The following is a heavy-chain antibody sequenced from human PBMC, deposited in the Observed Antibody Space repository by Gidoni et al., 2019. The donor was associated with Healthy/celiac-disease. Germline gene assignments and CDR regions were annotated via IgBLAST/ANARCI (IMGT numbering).Heavy chain of an antibody. J-gene: IGHJ4*02. Sequence: QLQLQESGPGLVKPSETLSLTCTVSGGSISSSSYSWGWIRKPPGKGLEWIGSIYYSGSTYYNPSLKSRVTISVDTSKNQFSLKLSSVTAADTAVYYCASGGGPFDYWGQGTLVTVSS. V-gene: IGHV4-39*01. CDR1: GGSISSSSYS. CDR3: ASGGGPFDY. D-gene: IGHD3-16*01. CDR2: IYYSGST.